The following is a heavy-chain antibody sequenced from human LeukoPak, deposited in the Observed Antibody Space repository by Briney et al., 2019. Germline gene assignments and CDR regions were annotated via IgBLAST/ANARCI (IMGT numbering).Heavy chain of an antibody. CDR1: GGSFSGYY. CDR2: INHSGST. J-gene: IGHJ6*02. V-gene: IGHV4-34*01. Sequence: SETLSLTCAVYGGSFSGYYWSWIRQPPGKGLEWIGEINHSGSTNYNPSLKSRVTISVDTSKNQFSLKLSSVTAAVTAVYYCARGITVEYCSSTSCSGYGMDVWGQGTTVTVSS. D-gene: IGHD2-2*01. CDR3: ARGITVEYCSSTSCSGYGMDV.